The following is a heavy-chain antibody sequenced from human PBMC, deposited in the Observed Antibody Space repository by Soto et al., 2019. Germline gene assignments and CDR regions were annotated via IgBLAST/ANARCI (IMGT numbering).Heavy chain of an antibody. V-gene: IGHV3-30-3*01. J-gene: IGHJ1*01. Sequence: QVQLVESGGRVVQPGGSLRLSCEASGFMFSRYAIHWVRQAPGKGLEWVAVISKDGSVKYYADSVRGRFSISRDKSKNTVYLEMNGMRDDDTAVFYCARSRSGAVPDSFGYWGQGTLVTVSS. D-gene: IGHD3-3*01. CDR2: ISKDGSVK. CDR1: GFMFSRYA. CDR3: ARSRSGAVPDSFGY.